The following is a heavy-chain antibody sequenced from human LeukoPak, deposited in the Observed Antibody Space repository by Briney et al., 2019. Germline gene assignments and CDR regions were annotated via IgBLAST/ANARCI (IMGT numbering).Heavy chain of an antibody. J-gene: IGHJ4*02. CDR1: GFTFSSYS. D-gene: IGHD5-18*01. Sequence: NPGGSLRLSCAASGFTFSSYSMNWVRQAPGKGLEWVSSISSSSSYIYYADSVKGRFTISRDNAKNSLYLQMNSLRAEDTAVYYCARGDVDTAMTTWYYFDYWGQGTLVTVSS. CDR3: ARGDVDTAMTTWYYFDY. V-gene: IGHV3-21*01. CDR2: ISSSSSYI.